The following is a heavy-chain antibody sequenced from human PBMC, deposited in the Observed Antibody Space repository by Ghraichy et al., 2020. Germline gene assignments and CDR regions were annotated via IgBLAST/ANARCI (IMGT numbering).Heavy chain of an antibody. CDR3: ARALNYVGFDY. D-gene: IGHD1-7*01. CDR2: VYYDGST. J-gene: IGHJ4*02. V-gene: IGHV4-30-2*01. CDR1: GGAISSSAYS. Sequence: SETLSLTCAVSGGAISSSAYSWTWVRQPPEKGLEWIAYVYYDGSTYYNPSLKSRVTISLDNSKNQFSLELTSVTAADTAVYYFARALNYVGFDYWGQGTLVPVSS.